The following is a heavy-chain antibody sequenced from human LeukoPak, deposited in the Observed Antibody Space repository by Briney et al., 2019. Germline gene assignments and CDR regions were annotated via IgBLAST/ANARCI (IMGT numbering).Heavy chain of an antibody. D-gene: IGHD3-9*01. CDR2: ISAYNGNT. Sequence: ASVKVSCKASGYTFTSYGISWVRQAPGQGLEWMGWISAYNGNTNYAQKLQGRVTMTTDTSTSTAYMELRSLRSDDTAVYYCARDPPLRYFDWLKIPTYFDYWGQGTLVTVSS. CDR3: ARDPPLRYFDWLKIPTYFDY. V-gene: IGHV1-18*01. J-gene: IGHJ4*02. CDR1: GYTFTSYG.